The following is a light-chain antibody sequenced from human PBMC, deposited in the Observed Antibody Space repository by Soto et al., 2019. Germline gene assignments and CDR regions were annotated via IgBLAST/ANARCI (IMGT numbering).Light chain of an antibody. CDR3: QQCFWHWT. Sequence: IQMAQSPSTLSAAVGDRVTITCWASQSISSWLAWYQQKPGKAPKLLIYDASSLESGVPSRFSGSGSGTEFTLSITSLQPDDFATYYCQQCFWHWTFGQGTNVDI. V-gene: IGKV1-5*01. J-gene: IGKJ1*01. CDR2: DAS. CDR1: QSISSW.